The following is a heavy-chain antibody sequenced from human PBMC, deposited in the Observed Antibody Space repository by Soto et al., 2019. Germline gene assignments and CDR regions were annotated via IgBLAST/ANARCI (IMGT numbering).Heavy chain of an antibody. CDR2: TYYRSKWYN. CDR1: GDSVSSNSAA. V-gene: IGHV6-1*01. J-gene: IGHJ6*02. D-gene: IGHD3-9*01. CDR3: ARAKIDWLSEEYYYYYGMDV. Sequence: PSQTLSLTCAISGDSVSSNSAAWNWIRQSPSRGLEWLGRTYYRSKWYNDYAVSVKSRITINPDTSKNQFSLQLNSVTPEDTAVYYCARAKIDWLSEEYYYYYGMDVWGQGTTVTVSS.